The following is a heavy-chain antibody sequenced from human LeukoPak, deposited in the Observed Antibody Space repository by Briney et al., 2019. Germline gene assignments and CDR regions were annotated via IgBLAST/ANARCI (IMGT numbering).Heavy chain of an antibody. Sequence: SGGSLRLSCAASGFIVSSNYMSWVRQAPGRGLEWVSVIYSCGSTYYADSVKGRFTISRDNSKNTLYLQMNGLRAEDTAVYYCAPIAIRSGYWGQGTLVTVSS. CDR3: APIAIRSGY. V-gene: IGHV3-66*01. CDR2: IYSCGST. J-gene: IGHJ4*02. CDR1: GFIVSSNY. D-gene: IGHD3-9*01.